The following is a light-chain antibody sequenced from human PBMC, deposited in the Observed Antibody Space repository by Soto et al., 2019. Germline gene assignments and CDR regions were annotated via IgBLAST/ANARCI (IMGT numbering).Light chain of an antibody. Sequence: EIVLTQSPGTLSLSPGDRATLSCRASQSVSSSYLAWYQQKPGQAPGLLIYDASNRATGIPARFSGSGSGTDFTLTIGRLEPEDFAVYYCQQYGSSLITFGQGTRLEI. CDR1: QSVSSSY. J-gene: IGKJ5*01. CDR2: DAS. V-gene: IGKV3-20*01. CDR3: QQYGSSLIT.